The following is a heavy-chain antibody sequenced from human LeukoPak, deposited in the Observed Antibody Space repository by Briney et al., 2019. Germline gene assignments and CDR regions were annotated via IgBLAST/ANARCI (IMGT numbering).Heavy chain of an antibody. D-gene: IGHD6-19*01. Sequence: GGSLRLSCAASGFTFSDYYMSWIRQAPGKGLEWVSYISSSGSTIYYADSVKGRFTISRDNAKNSLYLQMNSLRAEDTAVYYCAKEEQWLVRNYYYGMDVWGQGTTVTVSS. CDR1: GFTFSDYY. CDR3: AKEEQWLVRNYYYGMDV. J-gene: IGHJ6*02. V-gene: IGHV3-11*01. CDR2: ISSSGSTI.